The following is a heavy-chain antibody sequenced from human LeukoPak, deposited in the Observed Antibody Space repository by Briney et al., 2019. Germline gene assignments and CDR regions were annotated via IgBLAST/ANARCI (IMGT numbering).Heavy chain of an antibody. CDR3: ARVDSGSACAS. V-gene: IGHV3-64*01. Sequence: PGGSLRLSCAASGFTLSSYSMHWVRQAPGKGLEFVSAISRNGRNTYYGNSVKGRFTISRDISKNTLHLQMGSLRPEDMVVYYCARVDSGSACASWGQGILVTVSS. CDR2: ISRNGRNT. D-gene: IGHD6-19*01. J-gene: IGHJ1*01. CDR1: GFTLSSYS.